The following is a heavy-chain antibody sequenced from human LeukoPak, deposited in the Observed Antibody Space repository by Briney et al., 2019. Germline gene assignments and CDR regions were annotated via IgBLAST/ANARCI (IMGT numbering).Heavy chain of an antibody. CDR3: ARLKYYYDSSGSRAEYFQH. CDR2: IFYTGQT. D-gene: IGHD3-22*01. Sequence: PSETLSLTCTVSGGSINNNIHYWGWIRQPPGKGLEWIGTIFYTGQTYYSPSLKSRVTISVDTSKNQFSLKLRSVTAADTAVYYCARLKYYYDSSGSRAEYFQHWGQGTLVTASS. V-gene: IGHV4-39*07. CDR1: GGSINNNIHY. J-gene: IGHJ1*01.